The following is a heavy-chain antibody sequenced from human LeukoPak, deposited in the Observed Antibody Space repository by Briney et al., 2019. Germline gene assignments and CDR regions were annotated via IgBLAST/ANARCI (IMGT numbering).Heavy chain of an antibody. D-gene: IGHD1-26*01. J-gene: IGHJ6*03. Sequence: PSETLSLTCTVSGGSISSSSYYWGWIRQPPGKGLEWIGSIYYSGSTYYNPSLKSRVTISVDTSKNQFSLKLSSVTAADTAVYYCARGLGSYYYYYYMDVWGKGTTVTVSS. V-gene: IGHV4-39*07. CDR2: IYYSGST. CDR3: ARGLGSYYYYYYMDV. CDR1: GGSISSSSYY.